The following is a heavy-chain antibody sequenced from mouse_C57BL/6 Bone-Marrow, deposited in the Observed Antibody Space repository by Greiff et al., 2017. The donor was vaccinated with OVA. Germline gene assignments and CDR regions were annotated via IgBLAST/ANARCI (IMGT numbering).Heavy chain of an antibody. D-gene: IGHD2-5*01. J-gene: IGHJ4*01. CDR1: GYSITSGYY. Sequence: EVQRVESGPGLVKPSQSLSLTCSVTGYSITSGYYWNWIRQFPGNKLEWMGYISYDGSNNYNPSLKNRISITRDTSKNQFFLKLNSVTTEYTATYYCARNAYYSNDDYYAMDYWGQGTSVTVSS. CDR3: ARNAYYSNDDYYAMDY. CDR2: ISYDGSN. V-gene: IGHV3-6*01.